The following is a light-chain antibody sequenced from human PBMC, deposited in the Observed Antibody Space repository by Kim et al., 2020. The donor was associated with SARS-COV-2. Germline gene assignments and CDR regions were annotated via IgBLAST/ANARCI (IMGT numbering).Light chain of an antibody. CDR2: GAS. J-gene: IGKJ4*01. V-gene: IGKV3-15*01. Sequence: VYPGERATLSCRASQSVSSNLAWYQQKPGQAPRLLIYGASTRATGIPVRFSGSGSGTEFTLTISSLQSEDFAVYYCQQYNNWPLSFGGGTKVDIK. CDR3: QQYNNWPLS. CDR1: QSVSSN.